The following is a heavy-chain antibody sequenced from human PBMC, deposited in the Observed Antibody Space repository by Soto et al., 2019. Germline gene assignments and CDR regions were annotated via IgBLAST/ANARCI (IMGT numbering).Heavy chain of an antibody. V-gene: IGHV3-21*01. CDR2: ISSTTNYI. Sequence: GGSLRLSCAASGFTFTRYSMNWVRQAPGKGLEWVSSISSTTNYIYYGDSMKGRFTISRDNAKNTLYLQMNSLRAEDTAVYYCARERGYSGSYSAYFDYWGQGTLVTVSS. D-gene: IGHD1-26*01. CDR3: ARERGYSGSYSAYFDY. J-gene: IGHJ4*02. CDR1: GFTFTRYS.